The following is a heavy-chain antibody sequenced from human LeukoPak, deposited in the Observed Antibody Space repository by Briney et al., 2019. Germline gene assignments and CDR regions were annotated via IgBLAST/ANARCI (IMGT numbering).Heavy chain of an antibody. CDR1: GFTFNTYA. CDR3: AKTTVGYSSGRYPGWPADC. D-gene: IGHD6-19*01. Sequence: TGGSLRLSCAASGFTFNTYAIYWVRQAPGKGLEWVSGIRGSGGCTYYADSVKGRFTISRDNSKNTVYLQMNSLTADDTAIYYCAKTTVGYSSGRYPGWPADCWGQGTLVTVSS. J-gene: IGHJ4*02. V-gene: IGHV3-23*01. CDR2: IRGSGGCT.